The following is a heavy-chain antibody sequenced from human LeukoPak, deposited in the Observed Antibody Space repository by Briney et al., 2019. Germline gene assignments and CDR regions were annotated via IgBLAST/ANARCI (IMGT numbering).Heavy chain of an antibody. Sequence: SETLSLTCTVSGGSINSYYWSWIRQPAGKGLEWIGRIYTSGSTNYNPSLKSRVTMSVDTSKNQFSLKLSSVTAADTAVYYCARVSPHYYYYYMDVWGKGTTVTVSS. CDR3: ARVSPHYYYYYMDV. CDR2: IYTSGST. V-gene: IGHV4-4*07. J-gene: IGHJ6*03. CDR1: GGSINSYY.